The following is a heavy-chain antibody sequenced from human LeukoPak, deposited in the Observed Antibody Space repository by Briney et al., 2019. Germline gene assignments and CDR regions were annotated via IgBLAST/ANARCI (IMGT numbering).Heavy chain of an antibody. J-gene: IGHJ6*04. D-gene: IGHD6-25*01. V-gene: IGHV4-34*01. Sequence: SETLSLTCAVYGGSFSGYYWSWIRQPPGKGLEWIGEINHSGSTNYNPSLKSRVTISVDTSKNQFSLKLSSVTATDTAVYYCARGDTGGYDVWGKGTTVAVSS. CDR3: ARGDTGGYDV. CDR2: INHSGST. CDR1: GGSFSGYY.